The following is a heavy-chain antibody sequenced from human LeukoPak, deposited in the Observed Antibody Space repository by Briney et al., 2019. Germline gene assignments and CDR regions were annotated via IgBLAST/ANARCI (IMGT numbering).Heavy chain of an antibody. CDR3: TADLRL. J-gene: IGHJ1*01. Sequence: GGSLRLSCAVSGFTFNTAWMSWVRQAPGKGLEYIGRIKGKTDGGTTYYAATVKGRFTISRDDSKNTLYLQINGLKIDDTALYYCTADLRLWGQGTLVTVSS. V-gene: IGHV3-15*01. CDR1: GFTFNTAW. CDR2: IKGKTDGGTT. D-gene: IGHD3-16*01.